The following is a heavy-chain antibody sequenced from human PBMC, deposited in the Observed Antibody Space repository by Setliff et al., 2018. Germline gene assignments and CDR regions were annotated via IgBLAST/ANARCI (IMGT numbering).Heavy chain of an antibody. CDR1: GGSIRDYY. CDR2: IYYRGTT. Sequence: SLTCTVSGGSIRDYYWNWIRQSPGKGLEWIGYIYYRGTTNYNSSLKSRVTISIDMSRNQFSLKLTSATAADTAVYFCAAVGISAGGGWFDPWGQGTLVTVSS. J-gene: IGHJ5*02. D-gene: IGHD1-26*01. V-gene: IGHV4-59*01. CDR3: AAVGISAGGGWFDP.